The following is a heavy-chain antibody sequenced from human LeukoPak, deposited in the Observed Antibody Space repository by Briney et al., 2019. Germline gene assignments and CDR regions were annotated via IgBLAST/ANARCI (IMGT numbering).Heavy chain of an antibody. V-gene: IGHV3-7*01. Sequence: PEGSLRLSCAASGFTFSSYWMSWVRQAPGKGLEWVANIKQDGSEKYYVDSVKGRFTISRDNAKNSLYLQMNSLRAEDTAVYYCARDPLPFKYCDIYRSDWFDPWGQGTLVTVPS. CDR1: GFTFSSYW. J-gene: IGHJ5*02. D-gene: IGHD3-9*01. CDR2: IKQDGSEK. CDR3: ARDPLPFKYCDIYRSDWFDP.